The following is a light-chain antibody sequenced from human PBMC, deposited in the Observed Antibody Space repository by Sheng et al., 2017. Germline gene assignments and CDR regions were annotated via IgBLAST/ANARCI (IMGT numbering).Light chain of an antibody. CDR1: SSDVGSYNL. Sequence: QSALTQPASVSGSPGQSITISCTGTSSDVGSYNLVSWYQQHPGKAPKLIIYEDNKRPSGVSDRFSGSKSGNTASLTISGLQAEDEADYYCCSYAGTRVFGGGTKLTVL. CDR3: CSYAGTRV. CDR2: EDN. J-gene: IGLJ3*02. V-gene: IGLV2-23*01.